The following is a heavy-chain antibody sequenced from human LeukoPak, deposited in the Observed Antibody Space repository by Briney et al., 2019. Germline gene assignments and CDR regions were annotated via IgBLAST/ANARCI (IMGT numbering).Heavy chain of an antibody. D-gene: IGHD6-19*01. V-gene: IGHV4-4*07. CDR1: GYSISSGYY. Sequence: PSETLSLTCAVSGYSISSGYYWSWIRQPAGKGLEWIGRIYTSGSTNYNPSLKSRVTMSVDTSKNQFSLKLSSVTAADTAVYYCARVIAVAGIWYFDLWGRGTLVTVSS. CDR2: IYTSGST. J-gene: IGHJ2*01. CDR3: ARVIAVAGIWYFDL.